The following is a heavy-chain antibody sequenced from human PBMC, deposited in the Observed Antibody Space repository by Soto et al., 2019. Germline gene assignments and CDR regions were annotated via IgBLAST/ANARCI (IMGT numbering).Heavy chain of an antibody. CDR3: AKESGSWYYFDY. CDR1: GFTFSTYG. CDR2: ISGSGGRT. Sequence: EVQLLESGGGLVQPGGSLRLSCAATGFTFSTYGMSWVRQAPGKGLEWVSAISGSGGRTYYADSVKGRFTISRDNSKNTLYLQMNGLRDEDTAVYYCAKESGSWYYFDYWGQGTLVTVSS. V-gene: IGHV3-23*01. J-gene: IGHJ4*02. D-gene: IGHD1-26*01.